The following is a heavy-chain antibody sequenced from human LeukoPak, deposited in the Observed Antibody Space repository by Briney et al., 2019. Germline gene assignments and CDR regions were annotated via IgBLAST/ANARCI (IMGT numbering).Heavy chain of an antibody. CDR3: ARMDYDFSFDY. CDR1: GGSISSYY. CDR2: IYHTRST. Sequence: SETLSLTCTVSGGSISSYYWGWIRQPPGKGLEWIGNIYHTRSTYNNPSLKSRVTISVDTSKNQFSLKLSSVTAADTAVYYCARMDYDFSFDYWGQGTLVTISS. D-gene: IGHD4-17*01. V-gene: IGHV4-59*08. J-gene: IGHJ4*02.